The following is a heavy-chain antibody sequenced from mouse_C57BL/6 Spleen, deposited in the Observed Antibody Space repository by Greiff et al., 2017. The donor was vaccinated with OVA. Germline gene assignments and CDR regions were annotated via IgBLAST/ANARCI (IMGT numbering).Heavy chain of an antibody. CDR2: IYPGSGST. CDR3: ARYYDYDEAYAMDY. D-gene: IGHD2-4*01. V-gene: IGHV1-55*01. J-gene: IGHJ4*01. CDR1: GYTFTSYW. Sequence: QVQLQQPGAELVKPGASVKMSCKASGYTFTSYWITWVKQRPGQGLEWIGDIYPGSGSTNYNEKFKSKATLTVDTSSSTAYMQLSSLTSEDSAVYYCARYYDYDEAYAMDYWGQGTSVTVSS.